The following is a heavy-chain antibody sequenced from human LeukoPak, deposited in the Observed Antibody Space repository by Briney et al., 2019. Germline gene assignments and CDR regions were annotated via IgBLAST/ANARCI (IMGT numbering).Heavy chain of an antibody. D-gene: IGHD1-26*01. J-gene: IGHJ4*02. Sequence: QPGGSLRLSRSASGFVFTIYTMYWVRQAPGKGPEYVSTISGSGNGFSIYYADSVKGRFTISRDDSKSILYLQMNGLRSEGTAVYYCVKDFGRIRGTPDSWGQGTLVTVSS. CDR2: ISGSGNGFSI. CDR3: VKDFGRIRGTPDS. V-gene: IGHV3-64D*06. CDR1: GFVFTIYT.